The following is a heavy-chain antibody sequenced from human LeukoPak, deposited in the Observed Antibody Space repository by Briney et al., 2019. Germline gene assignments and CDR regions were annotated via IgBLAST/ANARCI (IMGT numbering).Heavy chain of an antibody. Sequence: GGSVRLSCAASGFTFSGSAMHWVRQASGKGLEWVGRISSKANSYATAYAASVKGRFTISRDDSKNKAYLQMNSLKTEDTAVYYCTNHSGSYCSIDYWGQGTLVTVSS. D-gene: IGHD1-26*01. CDR2: ISSKANSYAT. CDR3: TNHSGSYCSIDY. CDR1: GFTFSGSA. J-gene: IGHJ4*02. V-gene: IGHV3-73*01.